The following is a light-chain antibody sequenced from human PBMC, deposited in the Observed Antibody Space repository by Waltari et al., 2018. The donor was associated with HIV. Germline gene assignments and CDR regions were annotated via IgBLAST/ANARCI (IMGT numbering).Light chain of an antibody. CDR1: HSNNSNNF. V-gene: IGLV1-51*01. J-gene: IGLJ3*02. Sequence: QSVLTQPPSVSAAPGQQVTISCSGSHSNNSNNFVSWYQHLPGTAPKLLIYENNRRPSRIPDRFSASKTGTSATLGITGLQTGDEAIYYCATWDNSLRAMFGGGTKLTVL. CDR3: ATWDNSLRAM. CDR2: ENN.